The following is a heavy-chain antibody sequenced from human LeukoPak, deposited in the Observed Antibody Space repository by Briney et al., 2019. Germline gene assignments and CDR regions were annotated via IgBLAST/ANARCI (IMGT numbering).Heavy chain of an antibody. J-gene: IGHJ4*02. CDR1: GYSISSGYY. V-gene: IGHV4-38-2*02. CDR2: IYHSGRT. Sequence: SETLSLTCTVSGYSISSGYYWGWIRQPPGKGLEWIGSIYHSGRTYYNPSLKSRVTMSVDTSKNQFSLRLSSVNAADTAVNYCARDILATSIAAPYYWGQGTLVTVSS. D-gene: IGHD6-13*01. CDR3: ARDILATSIAAPYY.